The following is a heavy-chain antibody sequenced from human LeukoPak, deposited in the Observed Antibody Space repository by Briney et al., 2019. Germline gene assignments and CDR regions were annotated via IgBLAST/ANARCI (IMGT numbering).Heavy chain of an antibody. V-gene: IGHV4-39*01. CDR3: ASQLMVRGVIITNWFDP. Sequence: SETLSLTCTVSGGSISSSSYYWGWIRQPPGKGLEWIGCIYYTGSTYYNPSLKSRVTISVDTSKNQFSLKLSSVTAADTAVYYCASQLMVRGVIITNWFDPWGQGTLVTVSS. D-gene: IGHD3-10*01. J-gene: IGHJ5*02. CDR2: IYYTGST. CDR1: GGSISSSSYY.